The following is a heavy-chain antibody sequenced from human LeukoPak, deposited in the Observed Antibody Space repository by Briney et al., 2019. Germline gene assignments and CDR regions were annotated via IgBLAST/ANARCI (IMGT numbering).Heavy chain of an antibody. J-gene: IGHJ5*02. CDR1: GYSFTSYW. V-gene: IGHV5-51*01. CDR2: IYPGDSDT. D-gene: IGHD3-10*01. Sequence: GESLKISCKGSGYSFTSYWIGWVRQMPGKGLEWMGIIYPGDSDTRYSPSFQGQVTISADKSISTAYLQWSSLKVSDTAMYYCARQSYSYYGSGGYDNWFDPWGQGTLVTVSS. CDR3: ARQSYSYYGSGGYDNWFDP.